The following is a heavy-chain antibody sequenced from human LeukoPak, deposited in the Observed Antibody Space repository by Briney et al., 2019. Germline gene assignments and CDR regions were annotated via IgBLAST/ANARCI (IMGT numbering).Heavy chain of an antibody. V-gene: IGHV3-13*01. CDR3: AREVFDLTWGSGWYFDL. CDR2: IGTGGNT. CDR1: GFTVSTSD. J-gene: IGHJ2*01. D-gene: IGHD7-27*01. Sequence: GGSLRLSCAASGFTVSTSDMHWVRQFPGKGLEWVSAIGTGGNTYYPDSVKGRFTISRDDARDSLYLQMNNLRAGDTAVYFCAREVFDLTWGSGWYFDLWGRGTLVSVSS.